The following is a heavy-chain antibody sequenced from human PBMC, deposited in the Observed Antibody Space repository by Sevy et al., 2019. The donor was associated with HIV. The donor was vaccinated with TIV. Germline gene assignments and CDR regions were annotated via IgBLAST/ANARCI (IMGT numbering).Heavy chain of an antibody. CDR3: ARDAPDCSGGSCLNWFDP. Sequence: GESLKISCAASGFTFSSYSMNWVRQAPGKGLEWVSSISSSSSYIYYADSVKGRFTISRDNAKNSLYLQMNSLRAEVTAVYYCARDAPDCSGGSCLNWFDPWGQGTLVTVSS. CDR2: ISSSSSYI. CDR1: GFTFSSYS. V-gene: IGHV3-21*01. D-gene: IGHD2-15*01. J-gene: IGHJ5*02.